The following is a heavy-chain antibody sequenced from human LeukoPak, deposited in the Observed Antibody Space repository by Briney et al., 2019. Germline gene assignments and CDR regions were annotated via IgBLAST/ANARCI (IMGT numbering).Heavy chain of an antibody. V-gene: IGHV1-2*02. Sequence: ASVKVSCKASGYTFTGYYMHWVRQAPGQGLEWMGWINPNSGGTNYTQKFQGRVTMTRDTSISTAYMELSRLRSDDTAVYYCARPQTYYYDSSGYHAFDIWGQGTMVTVSS. D-gene: IGHD3-22*01. J-gene: IGHJ3*02. CDR1: GYTFTGYY. CDR3: ARPQTYYYDSSGYHAFDI. CDR2: INPNSGGT.